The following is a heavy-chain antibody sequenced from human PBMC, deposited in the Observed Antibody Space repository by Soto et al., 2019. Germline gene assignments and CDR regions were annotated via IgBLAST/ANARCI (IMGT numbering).Heavy chain of an antibody. V-gene: IGHV1-3*01. J-gene: IGHJ6*03. CDR3: ARDGYCSSTSCYNSYMDV. D-gene: IGHD2-2*03. CDR2: ISAGNGNT. Sequence: ASVKVSCKASGYTFTSYAMHWVRQAPGQRLEWMGWISAGNGNTKYSQKFQGRVTITRDTSASTAYMELSSLRSEDTAVYYCARDGYCSSTSCYNSYMDVWGKGTTVTVSS. CDR1: GYTFTSYA.